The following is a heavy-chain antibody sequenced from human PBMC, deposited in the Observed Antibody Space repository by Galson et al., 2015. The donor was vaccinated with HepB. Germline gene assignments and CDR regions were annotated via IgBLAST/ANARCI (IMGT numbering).Heavy chain of an antibody. D-gene: IGHD3-3*01. J-gene: IGHJ5*02. CDR1: GFTVSSNY. V-gene: IGHV3-53*01. CDR3: AREAPGSGWFDP. Sequence: SLRLSCAASGFTVSSNYMSWVRQAPGKGLEWVSVIYSGGSTYYADSVKGRFTISRDNSKNTLYLQMNSLRAEDTAVYYCAREAPGSGWFDPWGQGTLVTVSS. CDR2: IYSGGST.